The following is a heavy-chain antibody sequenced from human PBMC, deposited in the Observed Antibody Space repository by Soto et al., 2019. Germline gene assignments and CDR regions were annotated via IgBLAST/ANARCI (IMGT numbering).Heavy chain of an antibody. J-gene: IGHJ4*02. CDR3: AKDRSIVAADIDH. D-gene: IGHD2-2*02. CDR1: GFNLDDFA. Sequence: HLGESLRLSCAASGFNLDDFAMHWVRQAPGKGLEWVSGITWNSGKIDYGDSVKGRFTISRDNAKNFLYLQMNGLRTEDTALYYCAKDRSIVAADIDHWGRGPLLTVSS. V-gene: IGHV3-9*01. CDR2: ITWNSGKI.